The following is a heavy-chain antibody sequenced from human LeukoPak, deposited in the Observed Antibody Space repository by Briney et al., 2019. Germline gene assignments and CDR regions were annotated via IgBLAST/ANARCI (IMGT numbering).Heavy chain of an antibody. D-gene: IGHD6-6*01. CDR3: ATDLSYSSSSPRFDY. CDR2: FDPEDGET. CDR1: GYTLTELS. V-gene: IGHV1-24*01. J-gene: IGHJ4*02. Sequence: ASVKVSCKVSGYTLTELSMHWVRQAPGKGLEWMGGFDPEDGETIYAQKFQGRVTMTEDTYTDTAYMKLSSLRSEDTAVYYCATDLSYSSSSPRFDYWGQGTLVTVSS.